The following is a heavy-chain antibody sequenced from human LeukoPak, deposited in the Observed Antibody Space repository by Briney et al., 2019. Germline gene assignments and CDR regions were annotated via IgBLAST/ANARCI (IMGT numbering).Heavy chain of an antibody. V-gene: IGHV3-30*02. CDR1: EFTFSSYG. Sequence: SGGSLRLSCAASEFTFSSYGMHWVRQAPDKGLEWVAFIRYDGSNKYYADSVKGRFTISRDNSKNTLYLQMNSLRTEDTAMYYCAKGVTIFGVVIMGYFDYWGQGTLVTVSS. J-gene: IGHJ4*02. D-gene: IGHD3-3*01. CDR2: IRYDGSNK. CDR3: AKGVTIFGVVIMGYFDY.